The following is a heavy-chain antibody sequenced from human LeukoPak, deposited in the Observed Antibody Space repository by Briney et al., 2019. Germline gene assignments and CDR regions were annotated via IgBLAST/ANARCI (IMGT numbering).Heavy chain of an antibody. D-gene: IGHD6-6*01. CDR2: IIPIFGTA. CDR1: GYTFTSYG. V-gene: IGHV1-69*05. Sequence: RASVKVSCKASGYTFTSYGISWVRQAPGQGLEWMGGIIPIFGTANYAQKFQGRVTITTDESTSTAYMELSSLRSEDTAVYYCARGIIAARTYYFDYWGQGTLVTVSS. CDR3: ARGIIAARTYYFDY. J-gene: IGHJ4*02.